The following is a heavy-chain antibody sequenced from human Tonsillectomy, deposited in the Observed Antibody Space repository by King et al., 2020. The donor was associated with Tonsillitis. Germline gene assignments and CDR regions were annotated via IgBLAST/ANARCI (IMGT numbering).Heavy chain of an antibody. V-gene: IGHV4-59*01. J-gene: IGHJ5*02. Sequence: QMQLQESGPGLVKPSETLSLTCTVSGDSINRYYWSWIRQPPGKGLEWIGYIYFSGSTSYKPSLKSRVTISLDTSKNVFSLKLSSVTAADTAVYYCARESGITMVRGTIRTHNWFDPWGQGTLVTVSS. CDR2: IYFSGST. D-gene: IGHD3-10*01. CDR1: GDSINRYY. CDR3: ARESGITMVRGTIRTHNWFDP.